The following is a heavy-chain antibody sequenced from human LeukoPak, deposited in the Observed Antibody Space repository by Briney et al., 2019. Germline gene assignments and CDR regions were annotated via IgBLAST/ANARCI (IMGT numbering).Heavy chain of an antibody. CDR3: ARQGQSTYDAFDI. J-gene: IGHJ3*02. CDR2: VYYSGST. Sequence: SETLSLTCPVSRGSISSSYYRGWIRPSPGKGLEWIGKVYYSGSTHYNPSLKSRVIISIDTSKNQFSLNLTSVTAADSATYYCARQGQSTYDAFDIWGQGTRVTVSS. V-gene: IGHV4-39*01. CDR1: RGSISSSYY.